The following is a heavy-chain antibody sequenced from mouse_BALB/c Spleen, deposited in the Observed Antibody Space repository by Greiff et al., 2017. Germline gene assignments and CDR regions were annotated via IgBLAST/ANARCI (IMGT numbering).Heavy chain of an antibody. CDR1: GFTFSSFG. CDR2: ISSGSSTI. Sequence: EVKLVESGGGLVQPGGSRKLSCAASGFTFSSFGMHWVRQAPEKGLEWVAYISSGSSTIYYADTVKGRFTISRDNPKNTLFLQMTSLRSEDTVMYYSERKEDGYDGWALDYWGQGTSVTVSS. D-gene: IGHD2-2*01. V-gene: IGHV5-17*02. J-gene: IGHJ4*01. CDR3: ERKEDGYDGWALDY.